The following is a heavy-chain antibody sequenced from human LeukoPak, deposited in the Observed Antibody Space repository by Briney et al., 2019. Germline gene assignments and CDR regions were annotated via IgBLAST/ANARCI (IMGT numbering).Heavy chain of an antibody. D-gene: IGHD2-21*01. CDR2: IYYSGST. Sequence: SETLSLTCTASGGSISSSSYYWGWIRQPPGKGLEWIGSIYYSGSTYYNPSLKSRVTISVDTSKNQFSLKLSSVTAADTAVYYCAIQIPRGESLAFDIWGQGTMVTVSS. CDR1: GGSISSSSYY. J-gene: IGHJ3*02. V-gene: IGHV4-39*07. CDR3: AIQIPRGESLAFDI.